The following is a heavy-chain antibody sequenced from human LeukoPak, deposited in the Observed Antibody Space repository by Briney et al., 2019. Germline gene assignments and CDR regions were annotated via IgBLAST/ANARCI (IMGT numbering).Heavy chain of an antibody. D-gene: IGHD6-13*01. V-gene: IGHV3-23*01. J-gene: IGHJ4*02. CDR2: ISGSGGTT. Sequence: GGSLRLSCAASGFTFSSYAMGWVRQAPGKGLEWVSAISGSGGTTYYADSVKGWFTISRDNSKNTLYLQMNTLRAEDTALYYCAKVKGGSSWQYYFDYWGQGTLVTVSS. CDR3: AKVKGGSSWQYYFDY. CDR1: GFTFSSYA.